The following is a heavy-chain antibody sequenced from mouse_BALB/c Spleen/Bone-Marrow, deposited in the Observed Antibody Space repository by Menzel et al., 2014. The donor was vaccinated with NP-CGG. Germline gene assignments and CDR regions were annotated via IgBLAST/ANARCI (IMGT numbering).Heavy chain of an antibody. CDR2: SRNKAKYYTT. Sequence: EVKVVESGGGLVQPGDSPRLSCATSGFTSSDFYMEWVRQPPGKRLEWIAASRNKAKYYTTEYSASVKGRFIVSRDTSQSVLYLQMNALRAEDTAIYYCARDVGYGNYFVYWGQGTLVTVSA. V-gene: IGHV7-1*02. D-gene: IGHD2-10*02. J-gene: IGHJ3*01. CDR3: ARDVGYGNYFVY. CDR1: GFTSSDFY.